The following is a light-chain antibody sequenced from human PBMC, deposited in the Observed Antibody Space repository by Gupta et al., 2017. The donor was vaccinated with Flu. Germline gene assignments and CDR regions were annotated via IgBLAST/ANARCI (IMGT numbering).Light chain of an antibody. CDR2: EVK. Sequence: ITIFCTGTKSDIVTFNLVSWYSQQTGTAPQLVMYEVKKRPSGVSNRFSGSKSGKTDSLTITGLQTEDEAEYYCYSSEGRTTCAVFGGGTKLTVL. V-gene: IGLV2-23*02. CDR3: YSSEGRTTCAV. CDR1: KSDIVTFNL. J-gene: IGLJ2*01.